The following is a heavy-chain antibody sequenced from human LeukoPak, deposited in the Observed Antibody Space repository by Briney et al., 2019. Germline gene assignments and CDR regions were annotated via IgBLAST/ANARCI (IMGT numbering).Heavy chain of an antibody. J-gene: IGHJ4*02. Sequence: SQTLSLTCIVSGGSINSGSYYWSWIRQPAGTGLEWIGRIYTSGSTNYNPSLRSRVTISVDTSKNQFSLKLSSVTAADTAVYYCARESTLYDSSGYYAAPYLDYWGQGTLVTVSS. V-gene: IGHV4-61*02. D-gene: IGHD3-22*01. CDR3: ARESTLYDSSGYYAAPYLDY. CDR2: IYTSGST. CDR1: GGSINSGSYY.